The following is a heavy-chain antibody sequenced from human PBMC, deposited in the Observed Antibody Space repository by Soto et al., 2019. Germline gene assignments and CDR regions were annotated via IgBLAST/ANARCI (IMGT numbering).Heavy chain of an antibody. CDR3: ARDTLYGSGSYPSPPYYCNYLDV. CDR1: GGSISSYY. D-gene: IGHD3-10*01. J-gene: IGHJ6*03. V-gene: IGHV4-59*01. CDR2: IYYSGRT. Sequence: QVQLQESGPGLVKPSETLSLTCTVSGGSISSYYWSWIRQPQGKGLEWIGYIYYSGRTNYNPSLKSRVTRSVAKSKNQLSPKLRSVTAADTAVYYCARDTLYGSGSYPSPPYYCNYLDVWGKGTTVTVSS.